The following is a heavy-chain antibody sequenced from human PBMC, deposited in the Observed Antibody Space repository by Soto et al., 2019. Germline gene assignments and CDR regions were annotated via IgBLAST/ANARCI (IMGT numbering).Heavy chain of an antibody. V-gene: IGHV4-59*01. CDR1: GGSISSYY. CDR2: IYYSGST. Sequence: TSETLSLTCTVSGGSISSYYWNWIRQPPGKGLEWIGYIYYSGSTNYNPSLKSRVTISVDTSKNQFSLKLSSVTAADTAVYYCARERQWPDTWYFDYWGQGTLEIVSA. J-gene: IGHJ4*02. D-gene: IGHD6-19*01. CDR3: ARERQWPDTWYFDY.